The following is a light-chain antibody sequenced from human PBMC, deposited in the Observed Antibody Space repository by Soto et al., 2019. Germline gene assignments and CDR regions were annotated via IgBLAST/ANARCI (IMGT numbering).Light chain of an antibody. Sequence: ESVLTQSQGTLSLSPGERVTLSCRASQTFGSTYLAWYQQRPGQSPRLLIYGASRRASGIPDRFRGSGSGTDFTLTISRLEPEDFAVYYCQQFGTSPWYTFGQGTKLEIK. V-gene: IGKV3-20*01. CDR3: QQFGTSPWYT. CDR2: GAS. J-gene: IGKJ2*01. CDR1: QTFGSTY.